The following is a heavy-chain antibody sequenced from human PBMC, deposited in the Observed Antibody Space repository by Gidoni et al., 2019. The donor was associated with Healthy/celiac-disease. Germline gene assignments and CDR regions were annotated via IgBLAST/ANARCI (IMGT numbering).Heavy chain of an antibody. CDR2: ISWNSGSI. CDR1: GFTFDDYA. V-gene: IGHV3-9*01. CDR3: AKEGAGGFDY. J-gene: IGHJ4*02. D-gene: IGHD3-10*01. Sequence: EVQLVDSWGGLVQPGRSLRLSCAASGFTFDDYAMNWVRQAPGKGLGCVSGISWNSGSIGYADSGKGRFTISRENAKNSLYLQMNSLRAEETALYYCAKEGAGGFDYWGQGTLVTVSS.